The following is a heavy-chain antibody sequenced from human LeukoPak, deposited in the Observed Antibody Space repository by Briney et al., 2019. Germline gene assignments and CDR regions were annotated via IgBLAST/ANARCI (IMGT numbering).Heavy chain of an antibody. CDR3: ARDSGSPYYDFWSGYTDAFDI. CDR1: GFTFSSYW. J-gene: IGHJ3*02. Sequence: PGGSLRLSCAASGFTFSSYWMSWVRQAPGKGLERVANIKQDGSEKYYVDSVKGRFTISRDDAKNSLYLQMNSLRAEDTAVYYCARDSGSPYYDFWSGYTDAFDIWGQGTMVTVSS. D-gene: IGHD3-3*01. V-gene: IGHV3-7*01. CDR2: IKQDGSEK.